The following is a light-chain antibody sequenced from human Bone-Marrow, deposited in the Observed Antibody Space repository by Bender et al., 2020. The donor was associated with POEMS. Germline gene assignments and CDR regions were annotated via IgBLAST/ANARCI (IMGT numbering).Light chain of an antibody. J-gene: IGLJ3*02. V-gene: IGLV1-47*01. Sequence: QSVLTQAPSASGTPGQRVTISCSGSNSNIGRNYVYWYQQLPGTAPKLLIYRNNQRPSGVPDRFSGSKSGTSASLAITGLQAEDEGDYYCQSYDNSLGGWVFGGGTKLTVL. CDR1: NSNIGRNY. CDR3: QSYDNSLGGWV. CDR2: RNN.